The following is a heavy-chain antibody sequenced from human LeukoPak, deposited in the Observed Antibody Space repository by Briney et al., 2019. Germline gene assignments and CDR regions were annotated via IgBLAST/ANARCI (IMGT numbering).Heavy chain of an antibody. D-gene: IGHD1-26*01. CDR3: ARGAGARPDYYYYGMDV. J-gene: IGHJ6*02. CDR1: GGSFSGYY. CDR2: INHSGST. Sequence: SETLSLTCAVYGGSFSGYYWSWIRQPPGKGLEWIGEINHSGSTNYNPSLKSRVTVSVDTSKNQFSLKLSSATAADTAVYYCARGAGARPDYYYYGMDVWGQGTTITVSS. V-gene: IGHV4-34*01.